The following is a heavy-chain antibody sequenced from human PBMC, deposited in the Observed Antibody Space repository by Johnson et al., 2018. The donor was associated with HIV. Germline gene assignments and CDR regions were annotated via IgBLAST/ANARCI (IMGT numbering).Heavy chain of an antibody. CDR1: GFTFSSYA. J-gene: IGHJ3*01. V-gene: IGHV3-66*01. Sequence: VQLVESGGGVVQPGRSLRLSCAASGFTFSSYAMHWVRQAPGQGLEWVSVIYSCGSTYYADSVKGRFTISRDNSKNTLYLQMNSLRAEDTAVYYCAREVRAYSSGLDACDLGGQGTMVSVSS. D-gene: IGHD6-25*01. CDR2: IYSCGST. CDR3: AREVRAYSSGLDACDL.